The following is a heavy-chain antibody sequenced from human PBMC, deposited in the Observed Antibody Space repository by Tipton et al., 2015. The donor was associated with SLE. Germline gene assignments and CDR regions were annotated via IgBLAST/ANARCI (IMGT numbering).Heavy chain of an antibody. Sequence: TLSLTCTVSGGSISNYYWNWIRQPPGKGLEWIGYIYYSGSTNYNPSLKSRVTISVDTSKNQFSLKLTSVTAADTAMYYCARTGGFCTRTDCYSWGQGTLVTVSS. CDR2: IYYSGST. V-gene: IGHV4-59*08. CDR3: ARTGGFCTRTDCYS. D-gene: IGHD2-2*02. J-gene: IGHJ4*02. CDR1: GGSISNYY.